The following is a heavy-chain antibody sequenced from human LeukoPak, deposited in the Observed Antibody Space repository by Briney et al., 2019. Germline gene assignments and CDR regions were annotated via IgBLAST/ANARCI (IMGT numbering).Heavy chain of an antibody. J-gene: IGHJ1*01. CDR1: GFTFSSYA. V-gene: IGHV3-30-3*01. Sequence: GGSLRLSCAASGFTFSSYAMHWVRQAPGMGLEWVAVISYDGSNKYYADSVKGRFTISRDNSKNTLYLQMNSLRAEDTAVYYCAKDPPAPRYCSSTSCYRPEYFQHWGQGTLVTVSS. CDR2: ISYDGSNK. CDR3: AKDPPAPRYCSSTSCYRPEYFQH. D-gene: IGHD2-2*01.